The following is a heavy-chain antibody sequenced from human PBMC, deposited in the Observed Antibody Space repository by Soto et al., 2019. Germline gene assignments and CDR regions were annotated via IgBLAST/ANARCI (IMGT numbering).Heavy chain of an antibody. CDR3: ARGSTMVRGVILDAFDI. CDR1: GFTFSSYD. V-gene: IGHV3-13*04. Sequence: EVQLVESGGGLVQPGGSLRLSCAASGFTFSSYDMHWVRQATGKGLEWVSAIGTAGDTYYPGSVKGRFTISRENAKHXXYLQMNSLRAGDTAVYYCARGSTMVRGVILDAFDIWGQGTMVNVSS. J-gene: IGHJ3*02. CDR2: IGTAGDT. D-gene: IGHD3-10*01.